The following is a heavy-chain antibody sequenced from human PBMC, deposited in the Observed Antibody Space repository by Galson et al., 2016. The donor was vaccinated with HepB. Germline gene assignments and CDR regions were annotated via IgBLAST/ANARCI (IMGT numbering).Heavy chain of an antibody. J-gene: IGHJ4*02. V-gene: IGHV1-46*01. D-gene: IGHD3-10*01. CDR2: INPFGGST. Sequence: SVKVSCKASGYPFTRFYVNWVRQAPGQGLEWIGIINPFGGSTTYAQKFQGRVTLTRDPSTSTLYLELNSLRSDDTAIYYCAKPRSSGGSGTYSSLDYWGQGTLVTVSS. CDR1: GYPFTRFY. CDR3: AKPRSSGGSGTYSSLDY.